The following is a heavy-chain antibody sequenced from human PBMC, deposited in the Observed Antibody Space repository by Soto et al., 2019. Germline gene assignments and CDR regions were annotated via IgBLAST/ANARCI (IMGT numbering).Heavy chain of an antibody. J-gene: IGHJ6*02. CDR2: ISSRDRA. CDR3: AREMATSGWFQNYYYLGMDV. V-gene: IGHV3-11*01. CDR1: GFTFKDYY. D-gene: IGHD6-19*01. Sequence: QVQLVESGGGLVKPGGSLQLSCAASGFTFKDYYMSWIRQAPGRGLEWIAYISSRDRAMYADSVQGRFTLSRDKANSSLFLQMNSLRAADTAVYYCAREMATSGWFQNYYYLGMDVWGQGTTVTVSS.